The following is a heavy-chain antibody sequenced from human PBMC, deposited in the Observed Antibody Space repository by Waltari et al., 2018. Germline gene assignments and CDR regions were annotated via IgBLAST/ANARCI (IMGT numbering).Heavy chain of an antibody. CDR3: ARGVGGGARGYYGMDV. D-gene: IGHD1-26*01. Sequence: QVQLVQSEAEVKKPGAAVKVPCKASGYSFTSYDINWVRQATGQGPEWVGWINPNSGDTEYAQKFQGRVTLTTDTAIKTAYLELTSLRSDDTAIYYCARGVGGGARGYYGMDVWGPGTTVTVS. CDR1: GYSFTSYD. V-gene: IGHV1-8*01. CDR2: INPNSGDT. J-gene: IGHJ6*02.